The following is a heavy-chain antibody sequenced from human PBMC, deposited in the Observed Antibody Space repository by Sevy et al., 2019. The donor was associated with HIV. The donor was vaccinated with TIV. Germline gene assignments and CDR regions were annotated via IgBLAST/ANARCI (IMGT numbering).Heavy chain of an antibody. CDR1: GFIFSYYG. V-gene: IGHV3-33*01. CDR3: ARDPHEIMLSPSYCIY. D-gene: IGHD1-26*01. CDR2: IWYDGSNT. J-gene: IGHJ4*02. Sequence: GGSLRLSCAASGFIFSYYGMHWVRQAPGKGLEWVAVIWYDGSNTIYADSVKGRFTISRDKSKNILYLQMNSLRDEGTAVYYCARDPHEIMLSPSYCIYRGQGARVTV.